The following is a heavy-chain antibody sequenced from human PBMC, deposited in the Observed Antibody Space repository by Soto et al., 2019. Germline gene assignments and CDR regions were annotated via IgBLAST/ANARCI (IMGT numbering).Heavy chain of an antibody. D-gene: IGHD3-10*01. CDR3: ARGRASGSYYLLDY. Sequence: XSVKVSCKASGDPFTTYDIDWVRQATGHGLEWMGWINPNSGNIGYAQRFQGRVTMTRDTAIRTAYMEVSSLRSDDTAVYYCARGRASGSYYLLDYWGQGTLVTVSS. CDR2: INPNSGNI. J-gene: IGHJ4*02. CDR1: GDPFTTYD. V-gene: IGHV1-8*01.